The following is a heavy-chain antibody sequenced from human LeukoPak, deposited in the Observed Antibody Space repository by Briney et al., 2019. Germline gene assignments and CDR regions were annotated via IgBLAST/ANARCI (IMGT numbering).Heavy chain of an antibody. Sequence: GGSLRLSCAASGFTFGLYSMTWVRQAPGKGLEWVSLIDSNSNFMNYADSVKGRFTISRDNAKKSLYLQVDSLRAEDTAVYYCAKTNYFDSSGDKPYTTHFDYWGRGTLVTVSS. CDR2: IDSNSNFM. CDR3: AKTNYFDSSGDKPYTTHFDY. J-gene: IGHJ4*02. V-gene: IGHV3-21*01. D-gene: IGHD3-22*01. CDR1: GFTFGLYS.